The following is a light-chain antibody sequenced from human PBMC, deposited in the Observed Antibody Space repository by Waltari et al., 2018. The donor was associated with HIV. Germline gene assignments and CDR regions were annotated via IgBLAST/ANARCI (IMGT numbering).Light chain of an antibody. Sequence: QSALTQPRSLSGSPGQSVTISCPGSSSDVGVYDFVSWYQQYPDKAPKLIIFNVSKRPSGVPDRFSGSKSGNTASLTISGLQAEDEADYHCCSYAGSYSYVFGTGTQVTVL. J-gene: IGLJ1*01. CDR3: CSYAGSYSYV. V-gene: IGLV2-11*01. CDR2: NVS. CDR1: SSDVGVYDF.